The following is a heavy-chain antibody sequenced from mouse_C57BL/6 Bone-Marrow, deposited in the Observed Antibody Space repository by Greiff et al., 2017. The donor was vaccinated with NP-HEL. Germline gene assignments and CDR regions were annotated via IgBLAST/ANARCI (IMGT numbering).Heavy chain of an antibody. CDR3: ARRGSEGFAY. Sequence: EVKLQESGPVLVKPGASVKMSCKASGYTFTDYYMNWVKQSHGKSLEWIGVINPYNGGTSYNQKFKGKATLTVDKSSSTAYMELNSLTSEDSAVYYCARRGSEGFAYWGQGTLVTVSA. CDR1: GYTFTDYY. V-gene: IGHV1-19*01. J-gene: IGHJ3*01. CDR2: INPYNGGT.